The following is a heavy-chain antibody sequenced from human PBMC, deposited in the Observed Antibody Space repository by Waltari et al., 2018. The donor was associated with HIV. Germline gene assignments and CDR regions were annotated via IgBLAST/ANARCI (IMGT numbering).Heavy chain of an antibody. CDR2: SQSRGGT. V-gene: IGHV3-53*01. CDR1: GFTVSSVY. J-gene: IGHJ4*02. CDR3: ARDTTVVGTRYFDY. Sequence: EVQLVESGGGLIQPGGSLRLSCAASGFTVSSVYMSWVRQAPGKRQGWVSGSQSRGGTNYADSVKGRFTISREDSKNTLYLQMNSLGAEDTAVYYCARDTTVVGTRYFDYWGRGTLVTVSS. D-gene: IGHD6-13*01.